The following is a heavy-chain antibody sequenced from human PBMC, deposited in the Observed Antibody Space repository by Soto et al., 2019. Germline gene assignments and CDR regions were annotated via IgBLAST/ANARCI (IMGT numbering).Heavy chain of an antibody. CDR3: ARGGKTYLLSETY. D-gene: IGHD1-26*01. CDR1: GGSVSSGSYY. CDR2: IFNSGST. J-gene: IGHJ4*02. V-gene: IGHV4-30-4*01. Sequence: VSGGSVSSGSYYWSWIRQPPGKGLEWIGYIFNSGSTHYNPSLESRPTISIDTSKNQLSLKVSSVTAADTAVYYCARGGKTYLLSETYWGQGTLVTVSS.